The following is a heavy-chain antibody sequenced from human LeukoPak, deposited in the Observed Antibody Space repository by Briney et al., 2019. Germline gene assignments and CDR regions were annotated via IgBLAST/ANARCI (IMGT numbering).Heavy chain of an antibody. Sequence: SETLSLTCAVYGGSFSGYYWSWIRQPPGKGLEWIGEINHSGSTNYNPSLKSRVTISVDTSKNQFSLKLSSVTAADTAVYYCARQGRITMIVVLIDDAFDIWGQGTMVTVSS. CDR1: GGSFSGYY. V-gene: IGHV4-34*01. J-gene: IGHJ3*02. CDR2: INHSGST. CDR3: ARQGRITMIVVLIDDAFDI. D-gene: IGHD3-22*01.